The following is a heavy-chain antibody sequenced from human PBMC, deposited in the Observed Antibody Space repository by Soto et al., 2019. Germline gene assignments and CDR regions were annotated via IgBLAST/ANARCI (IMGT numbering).Heavy chain of an antibody. CDR1: GYTFTSYY. CDR2: INPSGGST. V-gene: IGHV1-46*01. D-gene: IGHD3-3*01. Sequence: ASVKVSCKASGYTFTSYYMHWVRQAPGQGLEWMGIINPSGGSTSYAQKFQGRVTMTRDTSTSTVYMELSSLRSEDTAVYYCARDGFTITIFGVVIISWFDPWGQGTLVTVS. J-gene: IGHJ5*02. CDR3: ARDGFTITIFGVVIISWFDP.